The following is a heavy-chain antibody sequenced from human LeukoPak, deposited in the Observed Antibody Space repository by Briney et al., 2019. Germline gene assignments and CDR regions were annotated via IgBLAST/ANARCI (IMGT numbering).Heavy chain of an antibody. CDR1: GFTFSRCC. CDR3: ATAPILRGEGGEHYKYGMDV. Sequence: GGSLKLSLAASGFTFSRCCLSWVRQAPGEGVEWVPAISGSGGNTYYAGSVKGRFTISRDNSKNTLFLQMNSLRAGDTAVYYCATAPILRGEGGEHYKYGMDVWGQGTTVIVSS. J-gene: IGHJ6*02. D-gene: IGHD2-2*02. V-gene: IGHV3-23*01. CDR2: ISGSGGNT.